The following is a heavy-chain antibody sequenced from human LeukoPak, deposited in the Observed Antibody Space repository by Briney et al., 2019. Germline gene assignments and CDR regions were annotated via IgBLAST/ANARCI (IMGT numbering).Heavy chain of an antibody. D-gene: IGHD6-13*01. Sequence: SETLSLTCTVSGGSISSYYWSWIRQPAGKGLEWIGRIYTSGSTNYNPSLKSRVTISVDKSKNQLSLKLSSVTAADTAVYYCASSAAGYYYYYMDVWGKGTTVTVSS. CDR2: IYTSGST. V-gene: IGHV4-4*07. CDR1: GGSISSYY. CDR3: ASSAAGYYYYYMDV. J-gene: IGHJ6*03.